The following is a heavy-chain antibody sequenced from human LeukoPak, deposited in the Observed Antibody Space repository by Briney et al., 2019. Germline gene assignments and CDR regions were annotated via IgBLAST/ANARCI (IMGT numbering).Heavy chain of an antibody. D-gene: IGHD2-15*01. J-gene: IGHJ5*02. CDR2: ISYSGGT. V-gene: IGHV4-59*01. CDR1: GGSISSYY. Sequence: SETLSLTCTVSGGSISSYYWSWIRLPPGKGLEWIGYISYSGGTNYNPSLKSRVTISVDTSKNQFSLELSSVTAADTAVYYCARAGGYFWFDPWGQGTLVTVSS. CDR3: ARAGGYFWFDP.